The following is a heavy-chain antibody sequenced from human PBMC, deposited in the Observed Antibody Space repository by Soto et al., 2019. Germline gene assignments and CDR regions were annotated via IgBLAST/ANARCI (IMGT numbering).Heavy chain of an antibody. J-gene: IGHJ4*02. Sequence: PGGSLRLSCAASGFTFSSYAMHWVRQAPGKGLEWVSSISSTTNYIYYADSMKGRFTVSRDNAKNSVYLDMNSLSAEDTAVYYCARESEDLTSNFDYWGQGTLVTVS. CDR3: ARESEDLTSNFDY. CDR2: ISSTTNYI. V-gene: IGHV3-21*01. CDR1: GFTFSSYA.